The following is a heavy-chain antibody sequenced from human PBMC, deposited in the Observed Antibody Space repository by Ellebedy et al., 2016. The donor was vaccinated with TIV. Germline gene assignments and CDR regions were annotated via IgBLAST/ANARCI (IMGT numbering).Heavy chain of an antibody. Sequence: SETLSLTXTVSGGSISRDYWSWIRQSPGKGLEWIGYIYYSGSTNYNPSLKSRVTISVDTSKNHSSLKLSFVTAADSAVYYCAREADYGDSVGWLDPWGLGTLVTVSS. V-gene: IGHV4-59*01. D-gene: IGHD4-17*01. J-gene: IGHJ5*02. CDR3: AREADYGDSVGWLDP. CDR2: IYYSGST. CDR1: GGSISRDY.